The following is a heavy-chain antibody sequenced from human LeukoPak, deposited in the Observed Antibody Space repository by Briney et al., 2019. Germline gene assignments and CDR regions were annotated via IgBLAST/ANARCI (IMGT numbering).Heavy chain of an antibody. D-gene: IGHD6-13*01. Sequence: GGSLRLSCAASGLTFSSYAMNWVRQAPGKGLEWVSSITTSGHMYHADSVKGRFTISRDNAKNSLHLQMNSLRAEDTAVYYCARDPAADDYWGQGTLVIVSS. CDR2: ITTSGHM. J-gene: IGHJ4*02. V-gene: IGHV3-21*01. CDR3: ARDPAADDY. CDR1: GLTFSSYA.